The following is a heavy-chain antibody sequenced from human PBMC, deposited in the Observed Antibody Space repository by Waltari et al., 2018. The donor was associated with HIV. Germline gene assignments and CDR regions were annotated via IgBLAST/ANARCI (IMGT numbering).Heavy chain of an antibody. D-gene: IGHD3-16*01. J-gene: IGHJ5*02. CDR3: AGRSPARRLNWFGP. V-gene: IGHV3-7*01. CDR2: RKQEGSEK. Sequence: EVQLVESGGGLVQPGGSLRLSCEASGFTFSTFWMSWVRQVPGKGLGWGANRKQEGSEKYSVDSVKGRFTISRDNAKNSLYRQMNSLRAEDTAVYYCAGRSPARRLNWFGPWGQGTLVTVSS. CDR1: GFTFSTFW.